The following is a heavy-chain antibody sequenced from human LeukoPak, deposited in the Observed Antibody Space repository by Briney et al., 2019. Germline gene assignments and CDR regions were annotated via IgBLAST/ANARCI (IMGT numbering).Heavy chain of an antibody. J-gene: IGHJ4*02. CDR2: INHSGST. V-gene: IGHV4-34*01. CDR3: ASGPPQVDIVVVPAARGIDY. Sequence: SETLSLTCAVYGGSSSGYYWSCIRQPPGKGLEWIGEINHSGSTNYNPSLRSRVTVSVDTSKNQFSLKLSSVTAADTAVYYCASGPPQVDIVVVPAARGIDYWGQGTLVTVSS. CDR1: GGSSSGYY. D-gene: IGHD2-2*01.